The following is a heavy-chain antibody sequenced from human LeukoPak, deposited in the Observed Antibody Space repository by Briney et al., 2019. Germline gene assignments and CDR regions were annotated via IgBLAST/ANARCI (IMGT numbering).Heavy chain of an antibody. V-gene: IGHV4-30-4*08. J-gene: IGHJ4*02. CDR3: ARVYAPLFGGGYFDY. Sequence: SQTLSLTCTVSGGSISSGDYYWSWIRQPPGKGLEWIGYIYYRGSTYYNPSLKSRITISADTSKNQFSLKLSSVTAADTAVYYCARVYAPLFGGGYFDYWGQGTLVTVSS. CDR2: IYYRGST. D-gene: IGHD2-15*01. CDR1: GGSISSGDYY.